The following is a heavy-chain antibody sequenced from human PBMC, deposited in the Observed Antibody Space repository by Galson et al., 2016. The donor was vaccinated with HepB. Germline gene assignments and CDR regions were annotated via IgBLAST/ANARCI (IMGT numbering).Heavy chain of an antibody. CDR3: ARDGGGGYNLDY. Sequence: PLRISCAASGFTFSRYWMSWVRQAPGKGLEWLANIKQDGSEKYYVESVRGRFTISGDNAKNSVYLQMNSLRDEDTAVYYCARDGGGGYNLDYWGQGTLVTVS. D-gene: IGHD5-24*01. CDR1: GFTFSRYW. J-gene: IGHJ4*02. V-gene: IGHV3-7*01. CDR2: IKQDGSEK.